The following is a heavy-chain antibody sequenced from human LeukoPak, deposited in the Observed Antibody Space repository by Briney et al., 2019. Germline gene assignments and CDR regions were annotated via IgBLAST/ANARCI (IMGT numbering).Heavy chain of an antibody. CDR3: ASTQLRNYYYYGMDV. D-gene: IGHD5-12*01. V-gene: IGHV4-34*01. CDR1: GGSFSGYY. Sequence: PSETLSLTCAVYGGSFSGYYWSWIRQPPGKGLEWIREINHSGSTNYNPSLKSRVTISVDTSKNQFPLKLSSVTAADTAVYYCASTQLRNYYYYGMDVWGQGTTVTVSS. J-gene: IGHJ6*02. CDR2: INHSGST.